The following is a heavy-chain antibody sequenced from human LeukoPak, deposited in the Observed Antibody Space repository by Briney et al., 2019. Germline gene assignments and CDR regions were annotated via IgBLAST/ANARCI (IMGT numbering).Heavy chain of an antibody. J-gene: IGHJ4*02. V-gene: IGHV3-30*18. Sequence: PGGSLRLSCAASGFTFSSYGMHWVRQAPGKGLEWVAVISYDGSNKYYADSVKGRFTISRDNSKNTLYLQMNSLRAEDTAVYYCAKDPGEWELPTETSGSLDYWGQGTLVTVSS. CDR1: GFTFSSYG. D-gene: IGHD1-26*01. CDR3: AKDPGEWELPTETSGSLDY. CDR2: ISYDGSNK.